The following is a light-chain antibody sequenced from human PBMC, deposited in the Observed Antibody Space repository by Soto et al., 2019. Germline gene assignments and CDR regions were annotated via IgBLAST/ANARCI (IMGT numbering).Light chain of an antibody. V-gene: IGLV2-14*01. J-gene: IGLJ2*01. CDR2: EVS. CDR1: SSEVGGYNY. CDR3: TSYTNTNTLVV. Sequence: QSVLTQPASVSGSAGQSITISCTRTSSEVGGYNYVSWYQQYPGKVPKVIIYEVSNRPSGVSNRFSGSKSGNTASLTISGLQAEDEADYYCTSYTNTNTLVVFGGGTKVTVL.